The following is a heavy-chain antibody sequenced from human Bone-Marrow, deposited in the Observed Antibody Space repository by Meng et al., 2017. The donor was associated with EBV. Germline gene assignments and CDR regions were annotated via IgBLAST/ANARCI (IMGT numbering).Heavy chain of an antibody. J-gene: IGHJ4*02. CDR1: GFTFSSHA. D-gene: IGHD4-17*01. CDR3: ARGTTTVTTKYYFDH. CDR2: ISYDGSKK. Sequence: QVKLVESGGSVVQPGRSLRLSCVASGFTFSSHAMHWVRQAPGKGLEWVAFISYDGSKKYYVDSVEGRFTISRDNSKNTLYVEMNSLRTEDTSIYYCARGTTTVTTKYYFDHWGQGTLVTASS. V-gene: IGHV3-30*01.